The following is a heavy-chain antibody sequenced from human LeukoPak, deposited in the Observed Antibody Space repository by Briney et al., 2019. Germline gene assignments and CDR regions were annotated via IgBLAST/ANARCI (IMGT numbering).Heavy chain of an antibody. J-gene: IGHJ4*02. CDR2: INPSGGST. D-gene: IGHD5-18*01. CDR3: ARGPVETALVLDY. V-gene: IGHV1-46*01. CDR1: GYIFTRYN. Sequence: ASVNVSCQASGYIFTRYNIHWVRQAPGQGLEWMGLINPSGGSTSYAQKFQGRVTMTRDTSTSIVFMELSSLRSDDTAVYYWARGPVETALVLDYWGQGTLVTVSS.